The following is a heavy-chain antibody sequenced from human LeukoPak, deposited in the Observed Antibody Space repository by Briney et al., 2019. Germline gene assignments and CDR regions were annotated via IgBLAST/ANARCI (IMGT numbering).Heavy chain of an antibody. D-gene: IGHD5-18*01. CDR2: IWSDGNNK. Sequence: PGGSLRLSCAASGFTFSSYGMHWVRQAPGKGLEWVAVIWSDGNNKYYADSVKGRFTISRDNSKNTLYLQMNSLRAEDTAVYYCAKDRERGYSYGYHYGMDVWGQGTTVTVSS. V-gene: IGHV3-30*02. CDR3: AKDRERGYSYGYHYGMDV. J-gene: IGHJ6*02. CDR1: GFTFSSYG.